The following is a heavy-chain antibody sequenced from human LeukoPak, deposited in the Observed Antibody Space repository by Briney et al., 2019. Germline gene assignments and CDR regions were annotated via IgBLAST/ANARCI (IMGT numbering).Heavy chain of an antibody. Sequence: GGSLRLSCAASGFTFSSYWMHWVRQAPGKGLVWVSRINSDGSSTSYADSVKGRFTISRDNAKNTLYLQMSSLRAEDTAVYYCARGIFSNWFGPWGQGTLVTVSS. CDR1: GFTFSSYW. CDR3: ARGIFSNWFGP. V-gene: IGHV3-74*01. CDR2: INSDGSST. J-gene: IGHJ5*02.